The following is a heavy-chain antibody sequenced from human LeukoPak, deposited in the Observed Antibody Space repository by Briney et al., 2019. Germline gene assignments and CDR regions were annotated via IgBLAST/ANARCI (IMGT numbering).Heavy chain of an antibody. J-gene: IGHJ4*02. D-gene: IGHD2-15*01. CDR2: NVVGSGNT. CDR1: RFTHTHSA. Sequence: SVKVSCKASRFTHTHSAMQWVRQARCQRVEWIGWNVVGSGNTNYAQKIQERVTITRDISTSTAYMELSSLRSEDTAVYYCAALRCSGGSCYPTRGYWGQGTLVTVSS. CDR3: AALRCSGGSCYPTRGY. V-gene: IGHV1-58*02.